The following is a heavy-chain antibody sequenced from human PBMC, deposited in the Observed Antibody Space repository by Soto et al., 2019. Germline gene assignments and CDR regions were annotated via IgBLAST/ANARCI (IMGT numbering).Heavy chain of an antibody. D-gene: IGHD3-22*01. J-gene: IGHJ4*02. CDR1: GYTFTSYG. CDR2: ISAYNGNT. CDR3: ARDGNYYDSSGPKDY. V-gene: IGHV1-18*01. Sequence: ASVKVSCKASGYTFTSYGISWVRQAPGQGLEWMGWISAYNGNTNYAQKIQGRVTMTTDTSTSTAYMELRSLRSDDTAVYYCARDGNYYDSSGPKDYWGQGTLVTVSS.